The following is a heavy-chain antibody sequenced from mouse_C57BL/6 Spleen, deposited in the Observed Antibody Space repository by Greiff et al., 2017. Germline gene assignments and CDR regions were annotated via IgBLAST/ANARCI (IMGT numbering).Heavy chain of an antibody. V-gene: IGHV3-6*01. CDR2: ISYDGSN. J-gene: IGHJ4*01. Sequence: DVQLQESGPGLVKPSQSLSLTCSVTGYSITSGYYWNWIRQFPGNKLEWMGYISYDGSNNYNPSLKNRISITRDTSKNQFFLKLNSVTTEDTATYYCARVYSNYYYAMDYWGQGTSVTVSS. CDR1: GYSITSGYY. CDR3: ARVYSNYYYAMDY. D-gene: IGHD2-5*01.